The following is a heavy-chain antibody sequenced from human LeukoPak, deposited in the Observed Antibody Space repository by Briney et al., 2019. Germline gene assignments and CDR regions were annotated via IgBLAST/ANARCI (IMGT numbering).Heavy chain of an antibody. CDR1: GYTLTELS. CDR3: AGTYYDILTGFDY. V-gene: IGHV1-24*01. D-gene: IGHD3-9*01. J-gene: IGHJ4*02. Sequence: ASVKVSCKVSGYTLTELSMHWVRQAPGKGLEWMGGFDPEDGETIYAQKFQGRVTITADESTSTAYMELSSLRSEDTAVYYCAGTYYDILTGFDYWGQGTLVTVSS. CDR2: FDPEDGET.